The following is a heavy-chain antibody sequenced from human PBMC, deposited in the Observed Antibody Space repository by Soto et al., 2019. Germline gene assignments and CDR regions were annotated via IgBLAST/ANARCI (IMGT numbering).Heavy chain of an antibody. Sequence: GGSLRLSCAASGFTFSRFDMHWVRQAPGKGLERVAVISEDGKTKYYADTVKGRLTISRDKSSNTLFLQMNSLRADDTAVYYCARVQNGYLFWGQGTLVTVSS. CDR2: ISEDGKTK. CDR1: GFTFSRFD. D-gene: IGHD2-2*03. CDR3: ARVQNGYLF. V-gene: IGHV3-30*03. J-gene: IGHJ4*02.